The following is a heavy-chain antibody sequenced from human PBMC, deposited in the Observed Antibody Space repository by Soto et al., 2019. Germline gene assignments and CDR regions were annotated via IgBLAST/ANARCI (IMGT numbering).Heavy chain of an antibody. CDR3: ARSPLGYDYVRQTWREVGDSFDI. CDR1: GASLGGFH. J-gene: IGHJ3*02. V-gene: IGHV4-34*12. D-gene: IGHD3-16*01. Sequence: SETLSLTCAIYGASLGGFHWTWLRQAPGKGLEWIGELIHGGSTNYNPSLKGRVSFSLDTSKNQFSLHLMSVTAADTAVYYCARSPLGYDYVRQTWREVGDSFDIWGRGALVTVSS. CDR2: LIHGGST.